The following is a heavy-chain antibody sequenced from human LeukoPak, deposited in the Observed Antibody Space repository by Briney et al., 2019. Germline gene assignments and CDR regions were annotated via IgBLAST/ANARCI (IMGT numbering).Heavy chain of an antibody. V-gene: IGHV3-30*03. CDR1: GFTFSSYG. CDR2: ISDDGRKK. J-gene: IGHJ3*02. D-gene: IGHD3-22*01. CDR3: ARDMYYYDSSGYPPDAFDI. Sequence: TGGSLRLSCAASGFTFSSYGIHWVRQAPGKGLEWVAVISDDGRKKYYADSVKGRFTISRDNSKNTLYLQMNSLRAEDTAVYYCARDMYYYDSSGYPPDAFDIWGQGTMVTVSS.